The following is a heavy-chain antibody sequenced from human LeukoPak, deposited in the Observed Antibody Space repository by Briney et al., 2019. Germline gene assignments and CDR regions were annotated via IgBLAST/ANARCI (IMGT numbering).Heavy chain of an antibody. CDR1: GYTFTSYY. Sequence: ASVKVSCKASGYTFTSYYMHWVRQAPGQGLEWMGIINPSGGSTSYAQKFQGRVTMTRDTSISTAYMELSRLRSDDTAVYYCAGQYSYGQQIFDYWGQGTLVTVSS. V-gene: IGHV1-46*01. CDR2: INPSGGST. CDR3: AGQYSYGQQIFDY. D-gene: IGHD5-18*01. J-gene: IGHJ4*02.